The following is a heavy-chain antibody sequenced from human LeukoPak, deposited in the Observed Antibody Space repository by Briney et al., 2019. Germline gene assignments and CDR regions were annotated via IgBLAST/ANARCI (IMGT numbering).Heavy chain of an antibody. D-gene: IGHD3-22*01. CDR2: IYYSGST. Sequence: SETLSLTCTVSGGSISSYYWSWIRQPPGKGLEWIGYIYYSGSTNYNPSLKSRVTISVDTSKNQFSLKLSSVTAADTAVYYCARRNTRSGYYRYAFDIWGQGTMVTASS. V-gene: IGHV4-59*12. J-gene: IGHJ3*02. CDR3: ARRNTRSGYYRYAFDI. CDR1: GGSISSYY.